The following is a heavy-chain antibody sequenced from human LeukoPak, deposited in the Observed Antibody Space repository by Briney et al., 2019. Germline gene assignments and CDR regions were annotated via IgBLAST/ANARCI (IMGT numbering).Heavy chain of an antibody. CDR3: VIDLGDYNDF. Sequence: GGSLRLSCAASGFTFSSYWMSWVRQAPGKGLEWVANIKQDGSEKYYVDSVKGRFTISRDNAKNTLYLQMSSLRADDTAVYYCVIDLGDYNDFWGQGTLVSVSS. CDR2: IKQDGSEK. D-gene: IGHD2-15*01. CDR1: GFTFSSYW. V-gene: IGHV3-7*01. J-gene: IGHJ4*02.